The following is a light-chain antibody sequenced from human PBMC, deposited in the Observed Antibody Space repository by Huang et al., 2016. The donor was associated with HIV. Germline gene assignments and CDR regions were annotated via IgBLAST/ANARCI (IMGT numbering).Light chain of an antibody. CDR2: GAS. J-gene: IGKJ4*01. Sequence: EIVLTQSPGTLSFSPGERATLSCGASQSVDYNYLAGYQQRPGQAPRLLISGASIRATGIPDRFSGSGSGTDFTLTISRLDPEDFAVYYCQQYGSSPLTFGGGTKVEIK. V-gene: IGKV3-20*01. CDR1: QSVDYNY. CDR3: QQYGSSPLT.